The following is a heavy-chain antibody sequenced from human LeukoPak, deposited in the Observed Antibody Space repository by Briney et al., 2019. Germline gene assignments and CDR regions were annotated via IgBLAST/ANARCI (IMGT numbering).Heavy chain of an antibody. J-gene: IGHJ3*02. Sequence: SETLSLTCSVSGTSITPYSWSWIRQPPGRGLEWIGYFYTSGNTHQNPSLKSRVTMSIDASKNQFSLRLSSMTAADTAVYYCASHRAEMATITDDTFDMWGQGTMVTVSS. CDR2: FYTSGNT. CDR1: GTSITPYS. D-gene: IGHD5-24*01. V-gene: IGHV4-4*09. CDR3: ASHRAEMATITDDTFDM.